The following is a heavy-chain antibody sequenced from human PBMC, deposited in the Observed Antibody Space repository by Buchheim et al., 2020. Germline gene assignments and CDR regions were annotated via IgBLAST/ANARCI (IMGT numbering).Heavy chain of an antibody. V-gene: IGHV3-33*01. D-gene: IGHD4-17*01. CDR1: GFTFSSYG. J-gene: IGHJ4*02. Sequence: QVQLVESGGGVVQPGRSLRLSCAASGFTFSSYGMHWVRQAPGKGLEWVAVIWYDGSNKYYADSVKGRFTISRDNSKNTLYLQMNSLRAEDTAVYYCARDLGGDYVAEAGYWGQGTL. CDR3: ARDLGGDYVAEAGY. CDR2: IWYDGSNK.